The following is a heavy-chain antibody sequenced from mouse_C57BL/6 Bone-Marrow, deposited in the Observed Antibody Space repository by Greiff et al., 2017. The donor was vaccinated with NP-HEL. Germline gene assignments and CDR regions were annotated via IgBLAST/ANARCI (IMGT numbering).Heavy chain of an antibody. V-gene: IGHV1-18*01. CDR2: INPNNGGT. Sequence: VQLQQSGPELVKPGASVKIPCKASGYTFTDYNMDWVKQSHGKSLEWIGDINPNNGGTIYNQKFKGKATLTVDKSSSTAYMELRSLTSEDTAVYYCARRGDYSNYYFDYWGQGTTLTVSS. J-gene: IGHJ2*01. CDR3: ARRGDYSNYYFDY. CDR1: GYTFTDYN. D-gene: IGHD2-5*01.